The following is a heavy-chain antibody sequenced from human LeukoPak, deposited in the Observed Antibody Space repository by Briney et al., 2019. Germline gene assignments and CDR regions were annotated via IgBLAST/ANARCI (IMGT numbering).Heavy chain of an antibody. CDR1: EYILSDYY. V-gene: IGHV1-2*02. D-gene: IGHD3-10*01. CDR2: INLTSGGT. CDR3: ARSSGGSGRWGDNWFDP. Sequence: ASVTVSCKTSEYILSDYYVHWVRQAPGEGLEWMGWINLTSGGTNYAQKFQGRVTMTRDTSISTAYMELSSLRSDDTAVYYCARSSGGSGRWGDNWFDPWGQGTLVSVSS. J-gene: IGHJ5*02.